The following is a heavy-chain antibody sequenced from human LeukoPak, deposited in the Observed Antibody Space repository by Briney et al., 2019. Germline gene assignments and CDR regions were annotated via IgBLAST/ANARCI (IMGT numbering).Heavy chain of an antibody. D-gene: IGHD3-10*01. Sequence: GGSLRLSCAASGFIFSNYWMSWVRQAPGKGLEWVANINQDESEKYYVDSVKGRFTISRDNAKNSLYLQMNSLRAEDTAVYYCARDVIDSYYVYWGQGTLVTVSS. CDR1: GFIFSNYW. V-gene: IGHV3-7*01. CDR3: ARDVIDSYYVY. CDR2: INQDESEK. J-gene: IGHJ4*02.